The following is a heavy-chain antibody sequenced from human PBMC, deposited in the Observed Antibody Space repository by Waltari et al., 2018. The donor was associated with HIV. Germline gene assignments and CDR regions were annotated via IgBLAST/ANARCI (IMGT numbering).Heavy chain of an antibody. J-gene: IGHJ4*02. CDR1: GYSISSGYY. D-gene: IGHD4-4*01. V-gene: IGHV4-38-2*01. Sequence: QVQLQESGPGLVKPSETLSLTCAVSGYSISSGYYWGWIRQPPGKGLEWIGSIYHSGITYYHPSLKSRVTISVDTSKNQFSLKLSSVTAADTAVYYCARGMATVNFFDYWGQGTLVTVSS. CDR2: IYHSGIT. CDR3: ARGMATVNFFDY.